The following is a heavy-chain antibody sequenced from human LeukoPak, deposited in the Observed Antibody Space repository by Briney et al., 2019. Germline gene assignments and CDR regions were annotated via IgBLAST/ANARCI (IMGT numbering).Heavy chain of an antibody. Sequence: PGGSLRLSCVASGFTFSDYYMSWIRQAPGKGLEWVSYISSSSSYTNYADSVKGGFTISRDNAKNSLYLQMNSLRAEDTAVYYGARGGAGTTFDYWGQGAPVTVSS. J-gene: IGHJ4*02. D-gene: IGHD6-19*01. CDR1: GFTFSDYY. V-gene: IGHV3-11*05. CDR2: ISSSSSYT. CDR3: ARGGAGTTFDY.